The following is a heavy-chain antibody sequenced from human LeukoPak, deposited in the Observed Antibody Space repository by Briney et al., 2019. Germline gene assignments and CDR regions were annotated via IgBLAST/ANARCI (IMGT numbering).Heavy chain of an antibody. CDR1: GFTFSSYW. CDR3: ARDAYASGGHDY. CDR2: IQQSGGAT. D-gene: IGHD3-10*01. Sequence: RGSLRLSCAASGFTFSSYWMTWVRQAPGRGLEWVANIQQSGGATHSVDSVKGRFTISRDNAKSSLYLQVSSLRVEDTAVYYCARDAYASGGHDYWGQGTLVTV. V-gene: IGHV3-7*04. J-gene: IGHJ4*02.